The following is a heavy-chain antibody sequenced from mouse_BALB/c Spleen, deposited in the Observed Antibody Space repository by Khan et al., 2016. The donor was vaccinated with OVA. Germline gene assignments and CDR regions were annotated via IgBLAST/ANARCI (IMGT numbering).Heavy chain of an antibody. D-gene: IGHD2-3*01. CDR3: ARDGSRYNYAMDY. V-gene: IGHV3-2*02. CDR1: GYSITREYA. J-gene: IGHJ4*01. CDR2: ISYSGSN. Sequence: VQLEQSGPGLVKPSQSLSLTCTVTGYSITREYAWNWIRQFPGNKREWMGYISYSGSNNYNPALKRRIHITRDTYKNQFFQQVKSVTTEDTATYYCARDGSRYNYAMDYWGQGTSVTVSS.